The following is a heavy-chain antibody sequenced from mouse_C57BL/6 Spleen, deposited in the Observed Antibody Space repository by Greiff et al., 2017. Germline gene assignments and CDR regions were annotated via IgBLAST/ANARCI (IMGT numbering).Heavy chain of an antibody. D-gene: IGHD1-1*01. CDR2: ISGGGGNT. V-gene: IGHV5-9*01. CDR1: GFTFSSYT. CDR3: ARRGYYYGSSFLGYFDV. Sequence: EVHLVESGGGLVKPGGSLKLSCAASGFTFSSYTMSWVRQTPEKRLEWVATISGGGGNTYYPDSVKGRFTISRDHAKNTLYLQMSSLRSEDTALYYCARRGYYYGSSFLGYFDVWGTGTTVTVSS. J-gene: IGHJ1*03.